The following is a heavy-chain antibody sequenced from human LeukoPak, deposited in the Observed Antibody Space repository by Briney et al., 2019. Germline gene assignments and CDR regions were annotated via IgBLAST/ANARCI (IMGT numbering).Heavy chain of an antibody. V-gene: IGHV3-15*01. CDR3: TTIGGYDSYYGMDV. J-gene: IGHJ6*02. CDR2: IKSKTDGGTT. CDR1: GFTFSNAW. Sequence: GGSLRLSCAASGFTFSNAWMSWVRQAPGKGLEWVGRIKSKTDGGTTDYAAPVKGRFTISRDDSKNTLYLQMNSLKTEDTAAYYCTTIGGYDSYYGMDVWGQGTTVTVSS. D-gene: IGHD2-15*01.